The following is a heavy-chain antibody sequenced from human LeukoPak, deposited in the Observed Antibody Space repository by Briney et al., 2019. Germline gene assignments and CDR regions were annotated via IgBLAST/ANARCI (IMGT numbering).Heavy chain of an antibody. D-gene: IGHD4-17*01. CDR1: GVSIFSYY. CDR2: IHYSGTT. CDR3: ATGRSIRYFDY. J-gene: IGHJ4*02. Sequence: TSETLSLTCTVSGVSIFSYYWNWIRQPPGQGLEWIGYIHYSGTTNYNPSLKSRVSISIGTSKSQFSLKLTSATAADTAIYYCATGRSIRYFDYWGQGTLLSVSS. V-gene: IGHV4-59*08.